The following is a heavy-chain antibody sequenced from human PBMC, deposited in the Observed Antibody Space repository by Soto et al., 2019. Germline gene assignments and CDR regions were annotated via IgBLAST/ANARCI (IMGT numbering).Heavy chain of an antibody. CDR3: ATGRLPKGFYAMDV. Sequence: PGGSLRLSCAASGFTFSNVWMSWVRQAPGKGLEWIGRIKSKIDGATTDHAAPVKGRFTISRDDSKDTLYLQMDSLKTEDSGVYYCATGRLPKGFYAMDVWGQGTAVTVSS. J-gene: IGHJ6*02. CDR2: IKSKIDGATT. V-gene: IGHV3-15*01. CDR1: GFTFSNVW.